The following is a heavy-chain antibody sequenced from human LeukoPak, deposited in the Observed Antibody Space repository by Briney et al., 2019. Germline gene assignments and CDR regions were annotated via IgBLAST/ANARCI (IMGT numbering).Heavy chain of an antibody. J-gene: IGHJ4*02. D-gene: IGHD6-13*01. V-gene: IGHV1-8*03. CDR3: ARAPGIAAASDYFDY. Sequence: GYAQKFQGRFTIARNTSISTAYVEVSSLRSEDTAVYYCARAPGIAAASDYFDYWDQGTLVTVSS.